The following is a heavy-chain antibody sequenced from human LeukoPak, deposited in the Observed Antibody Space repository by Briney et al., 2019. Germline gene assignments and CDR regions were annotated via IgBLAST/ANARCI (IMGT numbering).Heavy chain of an antibody. CDR2: ISSSGSII. CDR1: GFTFSDYY. CDR3: ARDPPKDSGSYYAAFDI. D-gene: IGHD1-26*01. Sequence: GGSLRLSCAASGFTFSDYYMSWIRQAPGKGLEWVSYISSSGSIIYYADSVKGRFTISRDNSKNTLYLQMNSLRAEDTAVYYCARDPPKDSGSYYAAFDIWGQGTMVTVSS. J-gene: IGHJ3*02. V-gene: IGHV3-11*04.